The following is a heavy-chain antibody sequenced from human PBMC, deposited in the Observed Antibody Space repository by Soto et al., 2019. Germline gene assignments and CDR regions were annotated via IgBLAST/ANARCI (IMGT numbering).Heavy chain of an antibody. CDR2: IYYSGST. D-gene: IGHD6-19*01. V-gene: IGHV4-59*01. Sequence: PSETLALTCTVSGGSISSYYWSWIRQPPGKGLEWIGYIYYSGSTNYNPSLKSRVTRSVDTSKNQFSLKLSSVTAPDTAVYYCPRAVAGTKFDYWGQGTLVTVSS. CDR1: GGSISSYY. CDR3: PRAVAGTKFDY. J-gene: IGHJ4*02.